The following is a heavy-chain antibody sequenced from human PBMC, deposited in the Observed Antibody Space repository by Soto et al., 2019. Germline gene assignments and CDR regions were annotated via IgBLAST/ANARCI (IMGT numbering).Heavy chain of an antibody. V-gene: IGHV1-69*06. CDR3: ARERLYGSGSIYYFDY. D-gene: IGHD1-26*01. Sequence: ASVKVSCKASGCTFSSYAISWVRQAPGQGLEWMGGIIPIFGTANYAQKFQGRVTITADKSTSTAYMELSSLRSEDTAVYYCARERLYGSGSIYYFDYWGQGTLVTVSS. CDR1: GCTFSSYA. J-gene: IGHJ4*02. CDR2: IIPIFGTA.